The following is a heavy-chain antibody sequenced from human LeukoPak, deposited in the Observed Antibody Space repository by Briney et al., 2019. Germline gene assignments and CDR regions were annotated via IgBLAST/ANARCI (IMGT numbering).Heavy chain of an antibody. Sequence: PSETLSLTCAVSGGSVSSSNWWSWVRQPPGKGLEWIGEIYHSGSTNYNPSLKSRVTISVDKSKNQFSLKLSSVTAADTAVYYCAKDAARPFVGYYYYMDVWGKGTTVTVSS. CDR2: IYHSGST. D-gene: IGHD6-6*01. V-gene: IGHV4-4*02. CDR1: GGSVSSSNW. CDR3: AKDAARPFVGYYYYMDV. J-gene: IGHJ6*03.